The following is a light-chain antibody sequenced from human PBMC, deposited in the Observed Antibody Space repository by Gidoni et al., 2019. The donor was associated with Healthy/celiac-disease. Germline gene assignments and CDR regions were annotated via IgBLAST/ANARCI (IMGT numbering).Light chain of an antibody. Sequence: EIVFTQSPATLSLSPGERATLSCRASQSVSSYLAWYQQKPGQAPSLLIYDASNRATGIPARFSGSGSGTDFTLTISSLEPEDFAVYYCQQRSNWPPITFXQXTRLEIK. CDR3: QQRSNWPPIT. J-gene: IGKJ5*01. V-gene: IGKV3-11*01. CDR1: QSVSSY. CDR2: DAS.